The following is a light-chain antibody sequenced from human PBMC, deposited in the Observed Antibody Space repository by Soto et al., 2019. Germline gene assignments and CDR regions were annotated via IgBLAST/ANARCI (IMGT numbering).Light chain of an antibody. Sequence: QSALTQPASVSGSPGQSITISCTGTSSDVGGYNYVSWYQQHPGKAPKLMMYEVSNRPSGVSNRFSGSKSGNTASLTISGLQAEDEADYYCSSYKSSSPLVFGTGTKVTVL. V-gene: IGLV2-14*01. CDR3: SSYKSSSPLV. J-gene: IGLJ1*01. CDR1: SSDVGGYNY. CDR2: EVS.